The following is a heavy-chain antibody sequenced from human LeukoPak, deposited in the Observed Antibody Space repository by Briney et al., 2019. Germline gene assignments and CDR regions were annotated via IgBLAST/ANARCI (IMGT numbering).Heavy chain of an antibody. D-gene: IGHD5-24*01. CDR3: AKGVSRWLQSPSFDY. CDR2: ISWNSGSI. CDR1: GFTFDDYA. V-gene: IGHV3-9*01. J-gene: IGHJ4*02. Sequence: PGGSLRLSCAASGFTFDDYAMHWVRQAPGKGLEWVSGISWNSGSIGYADSVKGRFTISRDNAKNSLYLQMNSLRAEDTALYYCAKGVSRWLQSPSFDYWGRGTLVTVSS.